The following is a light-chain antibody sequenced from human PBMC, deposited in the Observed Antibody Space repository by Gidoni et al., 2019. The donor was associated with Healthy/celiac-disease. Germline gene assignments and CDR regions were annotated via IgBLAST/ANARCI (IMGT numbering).Light chain of an antibody. J-gene: IGKJ2*02. Sequence: EIVLTQSPGTLALSPGERATLSCRASQSVSSSYLAWYQQKPGQAPRLLIYGASSRATGIPDRFSGSGSGTDFTLTISRLEPEDFAVYYCQQYGSSGVWTFXQXTKLEIK. CDR2: GAS. CDR3: QQYGSSGVWT. CDR1: QSVSSSY. V-gene: IGKV3-20*01.